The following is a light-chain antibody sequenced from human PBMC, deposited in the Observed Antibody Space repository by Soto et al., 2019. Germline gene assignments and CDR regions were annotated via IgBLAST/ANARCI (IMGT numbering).Light chain of an antibody. V-gene: IGKV3-20*01. J-gene: IGKJ1*01. CDR2: GAS. CDR1: QAVSSNY. Sequence: TQSPGTLSSSPGERATLSCRASQAVSSNYLAWYQQKPGQAPRLLISGASGRATGVPDRFSGSGSGTEFTLTIDRLESEDFAVYFCQQYGDLPWTFGQGTKVDI. CDR3: QQYGDLPWT.